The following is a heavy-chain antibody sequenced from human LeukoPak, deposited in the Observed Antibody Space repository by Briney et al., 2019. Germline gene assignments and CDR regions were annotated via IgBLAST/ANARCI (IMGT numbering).Heavy chain of an antibody. CDR3: AGEAYYFDH. J-gene: IGHJ4*02. CDR2: VSPDGSEI. CDR1: GLTFSRFW. Sequence: GGSLRLSCAVSGLTFSRFWMGWVRQAPGKGLGWVANVSPDGSEIDYGMYVKCRFTISRDNAKKSVDLQMNGVRSEDTAVYDCAGEAYYFDHWGPGTLVTVSS. V-gene: IGHV3-7*04.